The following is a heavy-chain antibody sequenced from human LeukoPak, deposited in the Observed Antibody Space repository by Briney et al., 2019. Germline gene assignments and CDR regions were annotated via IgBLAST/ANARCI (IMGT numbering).Heavy chain of an antibody. Sequence: ASVKVSCKASGYTFTNYYIHWVRQAPGQGLESMGIINPSDGRTSYTQQFQGRVTMTRDTSTSTVYMELSSLRSEDTAMYYCARDSSGNYFDNWGQGTLVTVSS. CDR3: ARDSSGNYFDN. V-gene: IGHV1-46*01. CDR1: GYTFTNYY. D-gene: IGHD6-19*01. J-gene: IGHJ4*02. CDR2: INPSDGRT.